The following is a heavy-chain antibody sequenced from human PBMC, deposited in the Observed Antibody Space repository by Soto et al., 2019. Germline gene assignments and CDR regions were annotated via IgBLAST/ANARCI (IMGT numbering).Heavy chain of an antibody. V-gene: IGHV4-31*03. Sequence: QVQLQESGPGLVKPSQTLSLTCTVSGGSISSGGYYWSWIRQHPGKGLEWIGYIYYRGSTYYNPSIKSRVNISVDTSKNQFSLKLSSVTAADTSVYYWARVMGGNWNANDYWGQGTLVTVSS. CDR1: GGSISSGGYY. D-gene: IGHD1-20*01. J-gene: IGHJ4*02. CDR2: IYYRGST. CDR3: ARVMGGNWNANDY.